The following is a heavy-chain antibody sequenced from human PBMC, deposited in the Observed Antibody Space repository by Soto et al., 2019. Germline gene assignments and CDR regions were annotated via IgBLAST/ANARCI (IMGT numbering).Heavy chain of an antibody. CDR1: GYTFTAYY. V-gene: IGHV1-2*04. D-gene: IGHD1-1*01. CDR3: ARGLLLEPLGGYGMDV. Sequence: ASVKVSCKASGYTFTAYYMYWVRQAPGQGLEWMGWINPNSGGTNYAQKFQGWVTMTRDTSISTAYVELSRLRSDDTAVYYCARGLLLEPLGGYGMDVWGQGTTVTASS. J-gene: IGHJ6*02. CDR2: INPNSGGT.